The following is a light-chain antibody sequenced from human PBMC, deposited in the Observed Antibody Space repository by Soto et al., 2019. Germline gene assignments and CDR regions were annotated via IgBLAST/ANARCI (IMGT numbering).Light chain of an antibody. CDR1: QSVSSN. CDR3: QQYDTWPPA. V-gene: IGKV3-15*01. CDR2: GAS. J-gene: IGKJ2*01. Sequence: EVLMTQSPATLSVSPGQRATLSCRASQSVSSNLAWYQQKSSQAPRLLIYGASTRAPGIPDRFSGSVSGTEFTLTISSLQSEDLAVFFCQQYDTWPPAFGQGTKVEIK.